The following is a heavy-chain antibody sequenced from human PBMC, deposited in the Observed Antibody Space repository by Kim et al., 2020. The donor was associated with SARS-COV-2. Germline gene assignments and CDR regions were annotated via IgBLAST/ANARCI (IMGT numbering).Heavy chain of an antibody. CDR3: AKHYGSGSYYTLDY. V-gene: IGHV3-23*01. J-gene: IGHJ4*02. CDR2: VTGSGGST. CDR1: GFTFSTYY. Sequence: GGSLRLSCAASGFTFSTYYMSWVRQAPGKGLEWISAVTGSGGSTYYADSVKGRLTISRENSKNTLFLQINSLRAEDTAVYYCAKHYGSGSYYTLDYWGQGTLVTVSS. D-gene: IGHD3-10*01.